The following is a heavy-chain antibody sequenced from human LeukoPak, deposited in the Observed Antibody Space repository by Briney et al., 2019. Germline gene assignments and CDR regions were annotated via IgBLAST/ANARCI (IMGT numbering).Heavy chain of an antibody. V-gene: IGHV1-8*03. D-gene: IGHD1-26*01. J-gene: IGHJ4*02. CDR1: GGTFTSYD. CDR2: MNPNSGNT. CDR3: ARGLSGSRDY. Sequence: ASVKVSCKASGGTFTSYDINWVRQATGQGLEWMGWMNPNSGNTGYAQKFQGRVTITRNTSISTAYMEPSSLRSEDTAVYYCARGLSGSRDYWGQGTLVTVSS.